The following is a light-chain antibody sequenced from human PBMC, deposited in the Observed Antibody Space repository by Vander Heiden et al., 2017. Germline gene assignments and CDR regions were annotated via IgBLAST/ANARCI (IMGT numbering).Light chain of an antibody. J-gene: IGKJ5*01. CDR1: ECSSTY. CDR2: AAS. CDR3: QQCYSTPFT. V-gene: IGKV1-39*01. Sequence: IPMPQSLSSVSASVGDRVTITCRASECSSTYVNWYQQNTGKAPKLLIYAASSLQSGVISRFSGSGSGTDFTLTMSSLPPEDCATYYCQQCYSTPFTFGQGTRLDIK.